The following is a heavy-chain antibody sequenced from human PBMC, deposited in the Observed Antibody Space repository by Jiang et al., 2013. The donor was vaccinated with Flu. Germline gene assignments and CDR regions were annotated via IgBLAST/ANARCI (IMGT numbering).Heavy chain of an antibody. J-gene: IGHJ4*02. CDR1: GGTFSSYA. CDR2: IIPIFGTA. Sequence: GAEVKKPGSSVKVSCKASGGTFSSYAISWVRQAPGQGLEWMGGIIPIFGTANYAQKFQGRVTMTTDTSTSTAYMELRSLRSDDTAVYYCARARRKYCSSTSCYTGDDYFDYWGQGTLVTVSS. D-gene: IGHD2-2*02. V-gene: IGHV1-69*05. CDR3: ARARRKYCSSTSCYTGDDYFDY.